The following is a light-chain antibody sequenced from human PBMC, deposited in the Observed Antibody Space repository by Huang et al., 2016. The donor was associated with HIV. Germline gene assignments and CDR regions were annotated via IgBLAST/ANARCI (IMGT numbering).Light chain of an antibody. Sequence: EIVLTQSPATLSLSPGEGANLSCRASQSIGSYLAWYQQRPGQAPRLLIYDASIRATGSPARFSGRGSGTDFTLTISSLEPEDFAVYYCQQRNNWPPWTFGKGTKVELK. V-gene: IGKV3-11*01. CDR3: QQRNNWPPWT. CDR1: QSIGSY. CDR2: DAS. J-gene: IGKJ1*01.